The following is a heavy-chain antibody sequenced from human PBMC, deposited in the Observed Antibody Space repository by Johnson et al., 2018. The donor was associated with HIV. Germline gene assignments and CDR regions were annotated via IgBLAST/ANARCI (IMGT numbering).Heavy chain of an antibody. D-gene: IGHD1-7*01. CDR3: VRVELGAFDI. J-gene: IGHJ3*02. Sequence: QVQLVESGGGVVQPGRSLRLSCAASGFTFSSYGMHWVRQAPGKGLEWAAVISYDGSNKYSADSVKGRFTISRDNAKNSLYLQMNSLKTEDTAVYYCVRVELGAFDIWGQGTMVTVSS. CDR2: ISYDGSNK. V-gene: IGHV3-30*03. CDR1: GFTFSSYG.